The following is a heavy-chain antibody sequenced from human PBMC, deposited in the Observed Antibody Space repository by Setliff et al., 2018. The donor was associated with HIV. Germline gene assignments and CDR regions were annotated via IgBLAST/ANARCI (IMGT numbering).Heavy chain of an antibody. V-gene: IGHV3-7*03. CDR2: INQDGSEQ. J-gene: IGHJ5*02. Sequence: PGGSLRLSCAASGFIFSTYAMHWVRQAPGKGLEWVANINQDGSEQNFVDSVTGRFTISRDNAKNLLYVQMNSLRVDDTAVYYCVRGKNWLDPWGQGTLVTVSS. CDR1: GFIFSTYA. CDR3: VRGKNWLDP.